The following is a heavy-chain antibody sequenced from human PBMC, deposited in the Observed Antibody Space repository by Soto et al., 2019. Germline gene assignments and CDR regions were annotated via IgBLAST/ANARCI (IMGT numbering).Heavy chain of an antibody. V-gene: IGHV1-18*01. CDR3: ARTYYDFWSGYSPEDY. D-gene: IGHD3-3*01. J-gene: IGHJ4*02. CDR1: GYTFTSYG. Sequence: ASVKVSCKASGYTFTSYGISWVRQAPGQGLEWMGWISAYNGNTNYAQKLQGRVTMTTDTSTSTAYMELRSLRSDDTAVYYCARTYYDFWSGYSPEDYWGQGTLVTVSS. CDR2: ISAYNGNT.